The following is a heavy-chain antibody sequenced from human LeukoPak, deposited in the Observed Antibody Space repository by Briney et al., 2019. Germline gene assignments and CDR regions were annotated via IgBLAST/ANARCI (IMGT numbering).Heavy chain of an antibody. CDR2: ISDNGGST. J-gene: IGHJ4*02. D-gene: IGHD2-2*01. V-gene: IGHV3-64*01. CDR1: GSTFSNYA. CDR3: ARDGGSSPDC. Sequence: GGSVRPSYAPSGSTFSNYAMHWARQAPRKGLEYVSAISDNGGSTYYANSVKDRFTISRDNSKNTLSLQMGSLTAEDMAVYYCARDGGSSPDCWGRGTLITVSS.